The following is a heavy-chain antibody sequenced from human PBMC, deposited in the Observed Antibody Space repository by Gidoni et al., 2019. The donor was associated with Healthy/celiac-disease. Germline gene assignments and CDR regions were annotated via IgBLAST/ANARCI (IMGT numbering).Heavy chain of an antibody. D-gene: IGHD3-22*01. J-gene: IGHJ3*02. CDR2: IKSKTDGGTT. CDR3: TTDLDYYDSSGYYYAFDI. Sequence: EVQLVESGGGLVKPGGSLRLSCAASGFTFSNDWMSWVRQAPGKGLEWVGRIKSKTDGGTTDYAAPVKGRFTISRDDSKNTLYLQMNSLKTEDTAVYYCTTDLDYYDSSGYYYAFDIWGQGTMVTVSS. V-gene: IGHV3-15*01. CDR1: GFTFSNDW.